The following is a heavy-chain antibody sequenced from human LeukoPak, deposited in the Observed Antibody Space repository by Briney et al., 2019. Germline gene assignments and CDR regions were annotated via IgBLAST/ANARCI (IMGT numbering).Heavy chain of an antibody. Sequence: SETLSLTCTVSGGSISSYYWNWIRQPPGKGLEWIGYIYYSGSTYYNPSLKSRVTISVDTSKNQFSLRLSSVTAADTAVYYCARVSGHFYFYYYMDVWGKGTTVTISS. CDR3: ARVSGHFYFYYYMDV. CDR2: IYYSGST. J-gene: IGHJ6*03. V-gene: IGHV4-59*04. CDR1: GGSISSYY.